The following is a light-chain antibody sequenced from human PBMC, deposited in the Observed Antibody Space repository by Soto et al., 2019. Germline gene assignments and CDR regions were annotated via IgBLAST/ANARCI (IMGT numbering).Light chain of an antibody. V-gene: IGKV1-9*01. CDR2: AAS. CDR3: QQLNSYPMT. Sequence: DIQLTQSPSFLSASVGDRVTITCRASQGLSSDLAWYQQKPGKAPKLLIYAASTLQSGVPSRLSGSGSGTEFTLTISSLQPEDFATYYCQQLNSYPMTFGQGTRLEIK. CDR1: QGLSSD. J-gene: IGKJ5*01.